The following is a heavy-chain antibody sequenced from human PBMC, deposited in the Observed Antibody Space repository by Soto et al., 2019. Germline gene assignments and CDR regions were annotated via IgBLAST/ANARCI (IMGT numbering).Heavy chain of an antibody. D-gene: IGHD2-15*01. V-gene: IGHV4-31*03. CDR3: ARGNPGYCSGGSCYSSWFDP. J-gene: IGHJ5*02. CDR1: GGSISSGGYY. CDR2: IYYSGST. Sequence: TLSLTCTVSGGSISSGGYYWSWIRQHPGKGLEWIGYIYYSGSTYYNPSLKSRVTISVDTSKNQFSLKLSSVTAADTAVYYCARGNPGYCSGGSCYSSWFDPWGQGTLVTVSS.